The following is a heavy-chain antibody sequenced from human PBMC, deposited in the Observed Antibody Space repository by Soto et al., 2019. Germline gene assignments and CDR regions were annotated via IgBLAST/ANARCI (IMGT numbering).Heavy chain of an antibody. D-gene: IGHD3-10*01. V-gene: IGHV3-33*01. CDR3: ARDPLARATMVRGVISN. CDR1: GFTFSSYG. CDR2: IWYDGSNK. Sequence: GGSLRLSCAASGFTFSSYGMHWVRQAPGKGLEWVAVIWYDGSNKYYADSVKGRFTISRDNSKNTLYLQMNSLRAEDTAVYYCARDPLARATMVRGVISNWGQGTLVTVSS. J-gene: IGHJ4*02.